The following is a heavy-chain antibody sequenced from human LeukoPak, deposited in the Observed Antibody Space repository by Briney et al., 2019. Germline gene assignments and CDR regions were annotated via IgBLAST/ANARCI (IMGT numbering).Heavy chain of an antibody. CDR3: VKGGYCSSTSCPADFDY. CDR1: GFTFSSYG. V-gene: IGHV3-30*18. CDR2: ISYDGSNK. D-gene: IGHD2-2*01. J-gene: IGHJ4*02. Sequence: GGSLRLSCAASGFTFSSYGMHWVRQAPGKGLEWVAVISYDGSNKYYADSVKGRFTISRDNSKNTLYLQMSSLRAEDTAVYYCVKGGYCSSTSCPADFDYWGQGTLVTVSS.